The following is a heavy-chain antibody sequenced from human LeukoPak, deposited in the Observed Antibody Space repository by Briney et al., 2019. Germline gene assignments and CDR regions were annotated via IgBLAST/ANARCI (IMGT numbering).Heavy chain of an antibody. J-gene: IGHJ4*02. CDR2: ISCYNGDT. D-gene: IGHD6-19*01. V-gene: IGHV1-18*01. CDR1: GYTFTHHG. Sequence: GASVKVSWKASGYTFTHHGISWVRQAPGQGLEWMGWISCYNGDTNYAQKFQGRVTMSTDTSTTTAYIELTGLRSDDTAVYYCMRDPTNTSGRYAYFDYWGQGTLVTVSS. CDR3: MRDPTNTSGRYAYFDY.